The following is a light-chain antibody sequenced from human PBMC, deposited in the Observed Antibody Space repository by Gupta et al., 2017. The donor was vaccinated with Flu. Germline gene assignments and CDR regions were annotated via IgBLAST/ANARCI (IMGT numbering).Light chain of an antibody. J-gene: IGLJ2*01. V-gene: IGLV2-14*01. CDR2: EVS. Sequence: GQSITISCTGTSSDVGGYNYVSWYQQHPGKAPKLMIYEVSNRPSGVSNRFSGSKSGNTASLTISGLQAEDEPDYYCSSYTSSRPLVFGGGT. CDR1: SSDVGGYNY. CDR3: SSYTSSRPLV.